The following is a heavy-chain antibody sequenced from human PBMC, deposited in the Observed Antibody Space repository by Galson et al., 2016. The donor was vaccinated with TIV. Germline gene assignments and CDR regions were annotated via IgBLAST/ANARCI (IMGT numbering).Heavy chain of an antibody. CDR2: IKSNFDGGTT. J-gene: IGHJ4*02. CDR1: GFIFSNAW. Sequence: SLRLSCAASGFIFSNAWMSWVRQAPRKGLEWVGRIKSNFDGGTTNYAAPVKGRFTISRHDSKNTLFLQMNRLKTEDTAVYYCTTELGYCSGGYCYYFDYWGQGTLVTVSS. V-gene: IGHV3-15*01. CDR3: TTELGYCSGGYCYYFDY. D-gene: IGHD2-15*01.